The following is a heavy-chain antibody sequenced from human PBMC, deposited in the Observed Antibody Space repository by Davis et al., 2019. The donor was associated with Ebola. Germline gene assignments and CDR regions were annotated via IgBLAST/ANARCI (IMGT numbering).Heavy chain of an antibody. CDR2: ISKSGRDT. J-gene: IGHJ3*02. V-gene: IGHV3-23*01. D-gene: IGHD1-26*01. CDR1: GFIFSSYV. Sequence: GESLKISCAASGFIFSSYVMSWVRQAPGKGLEWVSTISKSGRDTDYADSVKGRLSVSRDNSKNTVYLQMDSLRVEDTAIYFCVKDTSNIWFDIWGQGTMVTVSS. CDR3: VKDTSNIWFDI.